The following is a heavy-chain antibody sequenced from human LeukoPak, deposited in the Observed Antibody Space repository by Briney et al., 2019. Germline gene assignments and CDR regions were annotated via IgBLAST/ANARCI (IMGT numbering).Heavy chain of an antibody. D-gene: IGHD3-10*01. Sequence: SETLSLTCTVSGGSISSYYWSWIRQPPGKGLEWIGYIYYSGSTNYTPSLKSRVTISVDTSKNQFSLKLSSVTAADTAVYYCARADGSSGSYFYGMDVWGQGTTVTVSS. CDR1: GGSISSYY. V-gene: IGHV4-59*01. J-gene: IGHJ6*02. CDR2: IYYSGST. CDR3: ARADGSSGSYFYGMDV.